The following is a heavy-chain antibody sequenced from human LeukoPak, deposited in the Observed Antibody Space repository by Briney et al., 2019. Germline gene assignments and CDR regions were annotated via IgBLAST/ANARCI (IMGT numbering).Heavy chain of an antibody. V-gene: IGHV4-34*01. CDR1: GFTFSAYA. Sequence: TGGSLRLSCEASGFTFSAYAMTWVRQPPGKGLEWTGEINHSGSTNYNPSLKSRVTISVDTSKNQFSLKLSSVTAADTAVYYCARGGTLYSYVNWFDPWGQGTLVTVSS. CDR2: INHSGST. D-gene: IGHD5-18*01. J-gene: IGHJ5*02. CDR3: ARGGTLYSYVNWFDP.